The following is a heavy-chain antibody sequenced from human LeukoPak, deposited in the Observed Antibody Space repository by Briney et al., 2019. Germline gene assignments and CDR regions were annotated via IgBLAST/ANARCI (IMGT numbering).Heavy chain of an antibody. CDR1: GFTFSSYS. CDR2: ISSGSITI. D-gene: IGHD3-22*01. Sequence: GGSLRLSCAASGFTFSSYSMNWVRQAPGKGLEWVSYISSGSITIYQADSVKGRFTISRDNAKNSLYLRMNSLRAEDTAVYYCARTRGYSYFDYWGQGTLVTVSS. V-gene: IGHV3-48*01. CDR3: ARTRGYSYFDY. J-gene: IGHJ4*02.